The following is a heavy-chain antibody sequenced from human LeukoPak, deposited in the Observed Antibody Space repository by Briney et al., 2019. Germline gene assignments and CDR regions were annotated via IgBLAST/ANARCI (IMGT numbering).Heavy chain of an antibody. Sequence: SGPTLVNPTQTLTLTCTFSGFSLSTSGMCVSWIRQPPGKALEWLARIDWDDDKYYSTSLKTRLTISKATSKNQVVLTMTNMDPVATATYYCARITPAGRQLDYWGQGNLVTVSS. D-gene: IGHD6-13*01. CDR3: ARITPAGRQLDY. J-gene: IGHJ4*02. CDR1: GFSLSTSGMC. V-gene: IGHV2-70*11. CDR2: IDWDDDK.